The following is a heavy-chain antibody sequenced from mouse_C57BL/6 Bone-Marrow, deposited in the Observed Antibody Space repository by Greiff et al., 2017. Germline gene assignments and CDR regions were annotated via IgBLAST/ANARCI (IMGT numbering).Heavy chain of an antibody. V-gene: IGHV1-72*01. J-gene: IGHJ1*03. CDR2: IDPNSGGT. Sequence: QVQLKQSGAELVKPGASVKLSCKASGYTFTSYWMHWVKQRPGRGLEWIGRIDPNSGGTKYNEKFKSTATLTVDKPSSTAYMPLSSLTSEDSAVYYCAHGNYFYWYFAVWGTGTTVTVSS. CDR1: GYTFTSYW. CDR3: AHGNYFYWYFAV. D-gene: IGHD2-1*01.